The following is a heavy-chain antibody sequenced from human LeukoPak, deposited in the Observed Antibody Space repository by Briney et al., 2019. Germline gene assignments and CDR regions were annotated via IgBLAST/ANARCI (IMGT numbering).Heavy chain of an antibody. D-gene: IGHD4-23*01. Sequence: GGSLRLSCAASGFTVSSNYMSWVRQAPGKGLEWVSVIYSGGSTYYADSVKGRFTTSRDNSKNTLYLQMNSLRAEDTAVYYCARAQDYGGELDYWGQGTLVAVSS. CDR3: ARAQDYGGELDY. CDR2: IYSGGST. V-gene: IGHV3-53*01. J-gene: IGHJ4*02. CDR1: GFTVSSNY.